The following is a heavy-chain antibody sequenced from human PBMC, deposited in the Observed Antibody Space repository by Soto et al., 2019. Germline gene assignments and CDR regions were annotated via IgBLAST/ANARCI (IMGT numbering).Heavy chain of an antibody. J-gene: IGHJ4*02. CDR2: IWYDGSNK. CDR1: GFTFSSYG. Sequence: QVQLVESGGGVVQPGRSLRLSCAASGFTFSSYGMHWVRQAPGKGLEWVAVIWYDGSNKYYADSVKGRFTISRDNSKNTLYLQMNSLRAEDTAVYYCARAPIVVVPGTSYYFDYWGQGTLVTDSS. CDR3: ARAPIVVVPGTSYYFDY. V-gene: IGHV3-33*01. D-gene: IGHD2-2*01.